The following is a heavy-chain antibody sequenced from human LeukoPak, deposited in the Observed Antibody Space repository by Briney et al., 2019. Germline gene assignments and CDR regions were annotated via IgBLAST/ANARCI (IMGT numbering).Heavy chain of an antibody. CDR2: ISGSGGST. CDR1: GFTFSSYA. V-gene: IGHV3-23*01. Sequence: GGSLRLSCAASGFTFSSYAMSWVRQAPGKGLEWVSAISGSGGSTYYADSVKGRFTISRDNPKNTLYLQMNSLRAEDTAVYYCAKGRPVVVTAIGRLEYFDYWGQGTLVTVSS. J-gene: IGHJ4*02. D-gene: IGHD2-21*02. CDR3: AKGRPVVVTAIGRLEYFDY.